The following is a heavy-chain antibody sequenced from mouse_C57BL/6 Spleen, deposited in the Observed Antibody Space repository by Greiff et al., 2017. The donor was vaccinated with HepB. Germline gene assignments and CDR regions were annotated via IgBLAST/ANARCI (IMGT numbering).Heavy chain of an antibody. J-gene: IGHJ1*03. CDR3: ARSGYYGSSYGGYFDV. Sequence: EVQLQQSGPVLVKPGASVKMSCKASGYTFTDYYMNWVKQSHGKSLEWIGVINPYNGGTSYNQKFKGKATLTVDKSSSTAYMELNSLTSEDSAVYYCARSGYYGSSYGGYFDVWGTGTTVTVSS. CDR1: GYTFTDYY. D-gene: IGHD1-1*01. V-gene: IGHV1-19*01. CDR2: INPYNGGT.